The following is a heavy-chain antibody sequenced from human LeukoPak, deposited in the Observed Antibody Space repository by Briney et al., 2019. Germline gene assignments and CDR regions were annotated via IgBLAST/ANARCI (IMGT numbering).Heavy chain of an antibody. CDR3: RFYTSGSDY. CDR1: GFTFSSYA. V-gene: IGHV3-23*01. J-gene: IGHJ4*02. D-gene: IGHD3-22*01. CDR2: IRASDETT. Sequence: PRGSLRLSCAASGFTFSSYAMSWVRQAPGKGLEWVSGIRASDETTYYVDSVKGRFIVSRDNSKNTLYLQMNSLRVEDTALYYCRFYTSGSDYWGQGTLVTVSS.